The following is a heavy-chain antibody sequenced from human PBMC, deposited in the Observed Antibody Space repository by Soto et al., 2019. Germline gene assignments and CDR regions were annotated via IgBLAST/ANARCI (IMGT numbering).Heavy chain of an antibody. J-gene: IGHJ4*02. D-gene: IGHD3-22*01. CDR1: GGSVSSDDYY. V-gene: IGHV4-61*08. CDR2: IFYIGST. Sequence: QVQLQESGPGLVKPSETLSLTCTVSGGSVSSDDYYWSWIRQSPGKGLEWIGYIFYIGSTSYNPSLKSRVTISVDTSKNQFSLRLSSVTAADTAVYYCARDRHSYDSGGYYCHLDNWVQGTRVTVSS. CDR3: ARDRHSYDSGGYYCHLDN.